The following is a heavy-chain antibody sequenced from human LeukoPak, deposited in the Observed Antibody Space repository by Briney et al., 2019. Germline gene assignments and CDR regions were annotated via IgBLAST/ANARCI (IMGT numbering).Heavy chain of an antibody. Sequence: PSETLSLTCAVSGGSIRSSNWWSWVRQPPGKGLEWIGEIYHSGSTNYNPSLKSRVTVSVDKSKNQFSLKLSSVTAADTAVYYCARAESLGYCSSTSCHTPRVAFDIWGQGTMVTVSS. D-gene: IGHD2-2*01. CDR1: GGSIRSSNW. CDR2: IYHSGST. CDR3: ARAESLGYCSSTSCHTPRVAFDI. J-gene: IGHJ3*02. V-gene: IGHV4-4*02.